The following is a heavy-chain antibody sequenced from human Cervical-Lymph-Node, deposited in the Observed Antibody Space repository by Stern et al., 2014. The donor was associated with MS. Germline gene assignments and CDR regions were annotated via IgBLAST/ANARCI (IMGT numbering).Heavy chain of an antibody. Sequence: QVQLVESGGGVVQPGGSLRLSCAASGFTFSHFGMHWVRQAPGKGLEWLAVISYDGSNNYYADSVKGRFTIYRDNSKKALYLQMNSLRVDDTAVYYCAKAFDTGSTPFDYWGQGSLVTVSP. J-gene: IGHJ4*02. CDR3: AKAFDTGSTPFDY. V-gene: IGHV3-30*18. CDR1: GFTFSHFG. CDR2: ISYDGSNN. D-gene: IGHD2-8*02.